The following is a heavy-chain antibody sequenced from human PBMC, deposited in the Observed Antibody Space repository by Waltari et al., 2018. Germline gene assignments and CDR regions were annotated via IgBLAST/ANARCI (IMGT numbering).Heavy chain of an antibody. J-gene: IGHJ6*03. V-gene: IGHV3-21*01. CDR1: GFTFSSYS. D-gene: IGHD1-26*01. CDR2: ISSSSSYI. Sequence: VQLVESGGGLVKPGGSLRLSCAASGFTFSSYSMNWVRQAPGKGLEWVSSISSSSSYIYYADSVKGRFTISRDNAKNSLYLQMNSLRAEDTAVYYCARDRATSFYYYYMDVWGKGTTVTISS. CDR3: ARDRATSFYYYYMDV.